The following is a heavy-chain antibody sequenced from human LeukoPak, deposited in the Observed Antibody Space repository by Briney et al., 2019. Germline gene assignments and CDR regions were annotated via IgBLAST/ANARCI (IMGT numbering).Heavy chain of an antibody. CDR3: SSWGAYSGSYHFDY. CDR1: GFTFSSYS. V-gene: IGHV3-21*01. Sequence: GGSLRLSCAASGFTFSSYSMNWVRQAPGKGLEWVSSISSSSSYIYYADSVKGRFTISRDNAKNSLNLQMNRLTAEDTAVCYCSSWGAYSGSYHFDYWGQGTLVTVSS. D-gene: IGHD1-26*01. J-gene: IGHJ4*02. CDR2: ISSSSSYI.